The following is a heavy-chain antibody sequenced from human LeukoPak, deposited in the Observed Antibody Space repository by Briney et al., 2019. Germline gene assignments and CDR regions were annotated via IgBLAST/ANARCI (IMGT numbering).Heavy chain of an antibody. D-gene: IGHD6-6*01. V-gene: IGHV4-34*01. CDR3: ARGRIGRYSSSSSWFDP. Sequence: SETLSLTCAVYGGSFSGYYWSWIRQPPGKGLEWIGEINHSGSTNYNPSLKSRVTISVDTSKNQFSLKLSSVTAADTAVYYCARGRIGRYSSSSSWFDPWCQGTLVTVSS. CDR2: INHSGST. CDR1: GGSFSGYY. J-gene: IGHJ5*02.